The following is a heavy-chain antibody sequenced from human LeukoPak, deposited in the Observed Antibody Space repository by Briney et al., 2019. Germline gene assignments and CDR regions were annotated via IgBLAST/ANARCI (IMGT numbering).Heavy chain of an antibody. D-gene: IGHD5-18*01. CDR2: INPNSGRT. CDR3: ARVLLQPFDY. Sequence: ASVKASSKASGYTFTGYYMHWVRQAPGQGREWMGWINPNSGRTNYAQRFQGRVTMTRDTSISTAYMELSRLRSDDTAVYYCARVLLQPFDYWGQGTLVTVSS. V-gene: IGHV1-2*02. J-gene: IGHJ4*02. CDR1: GYTFTGYY.